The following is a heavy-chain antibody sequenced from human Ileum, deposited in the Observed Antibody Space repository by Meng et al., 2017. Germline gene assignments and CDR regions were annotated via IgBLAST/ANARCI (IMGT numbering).Heavy chain of an antibody. D-gene: IGHD1-14*01. CDR2: TYYRSRWYN. Sequence: HVQLQHSGPGLVKPSQTLSLTCAISGDSVSSDTGAWNWIRQSPSRGLEWLGRTYYRSRWYNNYAVSVKSRITINPDTSKNQFSLQLNSVTPDDTAVYYCAGKDRGEGLDFWDQGTLVTVSS. J-gene: IGHJ4*02. CDR3: AGKDRGEGLDF. CDR1: GDSVSSDTGA. V-gene: IGHV6-1*01.